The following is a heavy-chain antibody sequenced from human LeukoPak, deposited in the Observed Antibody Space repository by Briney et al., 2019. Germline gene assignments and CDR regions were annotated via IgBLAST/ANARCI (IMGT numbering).Heavy chain of an antibody. D-gene: IGHD1-26*01. Sequence: AASVKVSCKASGYTFTGYYMHWVRQAPGQGLEWMGWINPNSGGTNYAQKFQGRVTVTRDTSISTAYMELSRLRSDDTAVYYCARPNSGSYDYFDYWGQGTLVTVSS. V-gene: IGHV1-2*02. CDR3: ARPNSGSYDYFDY. J-gene: IGHJ4*02. CDR1: GYTFTGYY. CDR2: INPNSGGT.